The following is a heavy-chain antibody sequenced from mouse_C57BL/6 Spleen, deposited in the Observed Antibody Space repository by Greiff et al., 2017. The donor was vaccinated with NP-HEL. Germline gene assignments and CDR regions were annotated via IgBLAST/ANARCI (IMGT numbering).Heavy chain of an antibody. V-gene: IGHV1-42*01. CDR1: GYSFTGYY. Sequence: EVQLQQSGPELVKPGASVKISCKASGYSFTGYYMNWVKQSPEKSLEWIGEINPSTGGTTYNQKFKAKATLTVDKSSSTAYMQLKSLTSEDSAVYYCARGFTTWDYWGQGTTLTVSS. CDR2: INPSTGGT. D-gene: IGHD2-12*01. J-gene: IGHJ2*01. CDR3: ARGFTTWDY.